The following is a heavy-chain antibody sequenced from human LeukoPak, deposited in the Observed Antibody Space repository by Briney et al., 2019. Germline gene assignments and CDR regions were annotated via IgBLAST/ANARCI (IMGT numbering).Heavy chain of an antibody. V-gene: IGHV3-23*01. CDR2: INGSGGFT. D-gene: IGHD2-21*01. Sequence: PGGSLRLSCAASGFTFSSYWMHWVRQAPGKGLVWVSLINGSGGFTYYADSVKGRFTISRDNSKNTLYLQMNSLRAEDTALYYCAKAQGPYSSDAFDIWGQGTMVTVSS. J-gene: IGHJ3*02. CDR3: AKAQGPYSSDAFDI. CDR1: GFTFSSYW.